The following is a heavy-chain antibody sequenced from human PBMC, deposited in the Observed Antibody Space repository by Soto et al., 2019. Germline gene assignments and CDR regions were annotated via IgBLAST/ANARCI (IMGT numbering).Heavy chain of an antibody. CDR1: GGSIGSDGYS. J-gene: IGHJ4*02. Sequence: QLQLQESGSGLGKPSQTLSLTCAVSGGSIGSDGYSWSWIRQPPGKGLECIGYIYHSVSTYYNPSLKSRVTISVDRSKNQFSLKRSSVTAADTAVYYCARGPPLGYWGQGTLVTVAP. V-gene: IGHV4-30-2*01. CDR2: IYHSVST. CDR3: ARGPPLGY.